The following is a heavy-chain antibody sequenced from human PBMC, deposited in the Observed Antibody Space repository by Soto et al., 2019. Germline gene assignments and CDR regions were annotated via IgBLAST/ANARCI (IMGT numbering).Heavy chain of an antibody. CDR3: ARQLQGSRRKYYFHF. V-gene: IGHV3-11*01. D-gene: IGHD1-26*01. Sequence: QVQLVESGGALVKPGGSLRLSCAASGFNFSDFYISWIRQAPGKGLEWVSFISATGETIYYAESVKGRFTISRDNAQNSLELQMNSLRDEDTAIYYCARQLQGSRRKYYFHFWGQGTLVTVSS. CDR1: GFNFSDFY. CDR2: ISATGETI. J-gene: IGHJ4*02.